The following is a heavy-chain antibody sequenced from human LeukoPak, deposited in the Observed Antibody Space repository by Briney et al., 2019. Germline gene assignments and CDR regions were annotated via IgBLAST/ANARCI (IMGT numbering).Heavy chain of an antibody. CDR3: ARHGDVDTSTANWFDP. Sequence: GESLKISCKGSGYSFTSYWIGWVRQMPGKGLEWMGIIYPGDSDTRYSPSFQGQVTISADKSISTAYLQWSSLKASDTAIYFCARHGDVDTSTANWFDPWGQGTLVTVSS. J-gene: IGHJ5*02. V-gene: IGHV5-51*01. CDR2: IYPGDSDT. D-gene: IGHD5-18*01. CDR1: GYSFTSYW.